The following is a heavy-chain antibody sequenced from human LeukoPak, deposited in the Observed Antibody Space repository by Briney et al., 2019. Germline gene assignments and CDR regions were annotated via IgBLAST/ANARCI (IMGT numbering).Heavy chain of an antibody. CDR1: GYTFTSYY. Sequence: ASVKVSCKASGYTFTSYYMHWVRQAPGQGLEWMGIINPSGGSTSYAQKFQGRVTMTRDTSTSTVYMELSSLRSEDTAVFYCARVTRDRFAFDIWGQGTMVTVSS. V-gene: IGHV1-46*01. CDR2: INPSGGST. J-gene: IGHJ3*02. D-gene: IGHD4-11*01. CDR3: ARVTRDRFAFDI.